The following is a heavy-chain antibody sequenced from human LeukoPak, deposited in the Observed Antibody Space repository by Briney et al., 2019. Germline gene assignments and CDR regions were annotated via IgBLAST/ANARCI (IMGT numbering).Heavy chain of an antibody. J-gene: IGHJ4*02. V-gene: IGHV4-38-2*02. D-gene: IGHD2-2*02. CDR3: ARDCSSTSCYTGGFDY. Sequence: SETLSLTCTVSGYSLSSGYYWGWIRQPPGKGLEWIGSIYHSGSTYYNPSLKSRVTISVDTSKNQFSLKLSSVTAADTAVYYCARDCSSTSCYTGGFDYWGQGTLVTVSS. CDR1: GYSLSSGYY. CDR2: IYHSGST.